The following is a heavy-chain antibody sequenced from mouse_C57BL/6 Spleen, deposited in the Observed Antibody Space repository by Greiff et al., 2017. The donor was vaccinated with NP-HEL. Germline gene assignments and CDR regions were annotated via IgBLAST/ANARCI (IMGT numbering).Heavy chain of an antibody. CDR1: GFSLTSYG. CDR2: IWSGGST. J-gene: IGHJ4*01. D-gene: IGHD2-4*01. V-gene: IGHV2-2*01. Sequence: QVQLQQSGPGLVQPSQSLSITCTVSGFSLTSYGVHWVRQSPGKGLEWLGVIWSGGSTDYNAAFISRLSISKDNSKSQVFFKMNSLQADDTAIYYCARGDDYDPYYYAMDYWGQGTSVTVSS. CDR3: ARGDDYDPYYYAMDY.